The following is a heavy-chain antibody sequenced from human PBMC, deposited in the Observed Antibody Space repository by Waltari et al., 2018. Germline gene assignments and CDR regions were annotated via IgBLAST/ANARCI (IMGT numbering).Heavy chain of an antibody. Sequence: EVQLVESGGGLVQPGRSLRLSCRGSGFTFDAYGMYWVRQPPGKGLEWDSGISWNDGRIAYADSVKGRFTISRDNTKNSLYLQMNSLRPEDTALYYCVKDGFCSGINCAHNWFDLWGQGTRVTVSS. D-gene: IGHD2-15*01. CDR1: GFTFDAYG. CDR3: VKDGFCSGINCAHNWFDL. V-gene: IGHV3-9*01. J-gene: IGHJ5*02. CDR2: ISWNDGRI.